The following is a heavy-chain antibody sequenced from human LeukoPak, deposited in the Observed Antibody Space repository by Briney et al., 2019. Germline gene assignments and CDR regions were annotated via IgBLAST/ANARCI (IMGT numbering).Heavy chain of an antibody. CDR1: GFTVSSNY. J-gene: IGHJ4*02. CDR3: ARGRGYSFFFDY. CDR2: IYSGGST. Sequence: GGSLRLSCAASGFTVSSNYMSWVRQAPGRGLEWVSVIYSGGSTYYADSVKGRFTISKDNSKNTLYLQMNSLRAEDTAVYYCARGRGYSFFFDYWGQGTLVTVSS. D-gene: IGHD5-18*01. V-gene: IGHV3-66*02.